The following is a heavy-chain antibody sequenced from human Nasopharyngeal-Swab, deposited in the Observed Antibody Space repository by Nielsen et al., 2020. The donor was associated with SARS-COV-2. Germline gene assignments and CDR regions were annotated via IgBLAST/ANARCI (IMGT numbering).Heavy chain of an antibody. V-gene: IGHV4-59*01. CDR3: ARENWQLANVFDI. Sequence: GSLRLSCTVSGSSMSGYSWSWIRQPPGKGLEWIAFMYDNEYTNYNPSLRGRATISLDTSKNQFSLKVTSVTAADTAVYYCARENWQLANVFDIWGQGTMVTVSS. CDR2: MYDNEYT. J-gene: IGHJ3*02. CDR1: GSSMSGYS. D-gene: IGHD6-19*01.